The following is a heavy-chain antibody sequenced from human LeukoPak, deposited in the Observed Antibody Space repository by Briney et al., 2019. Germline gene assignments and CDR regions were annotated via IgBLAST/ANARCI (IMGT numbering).Heavy chain of an antibody. V-gene: IGHV3-30*18. Sequence: PGRSLRLSCAASGFTFSSYGMHWVRQAPGKGLEWVAVISYDGSNKYYADSVKGRFTISRDNSKNTLYLQMNSLRAEDTAVYYCAKGNIGPPEYWGQGTLVTVSS. CDR3: AKGNIGPPEY. CDR1: GFTFSSYG. D-gene: IGHD2/OR15-2a*01. J-gene: IGHJ4*02. CDR2: ISYDGSNK.